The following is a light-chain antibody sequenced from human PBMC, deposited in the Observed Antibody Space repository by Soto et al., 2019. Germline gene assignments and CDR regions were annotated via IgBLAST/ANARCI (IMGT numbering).Light chain of an antibody. CDR3: QQYGGSPRT. J-gene: IGKJ1*01. CDR1: QSVSSSY. V-gene: IGKV3-20*01. CDR2: GAS. Sequence: EIMLKQSPGTVSLSPGERATLSCRASQSVSSSYLAWYQQKPGQAPRLLIYGASSRATGIPDRFSGSGSGTDFTLTITRLEPEDFAVYYCQQYGGSPRTFGQVTKVDI.